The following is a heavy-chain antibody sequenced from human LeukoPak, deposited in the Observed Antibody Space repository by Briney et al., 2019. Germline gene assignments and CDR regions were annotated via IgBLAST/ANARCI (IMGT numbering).Heavy chain of an antibody. V-gene: IGHV1-69*04. CDR2: IIPIFGIA. CDR1: GGTFSSYA. D-gene: IGHD3-16*01. CDR3: ARDLGGDFDY. J-gene: IGHJ4*02. Sequence: SVKVSCKASGGTFSSYAISWVRQAPGQGLEWMGRIIPIFGIANYAQKFQGRVTITADKSTSTAYMELSSLRFEDTAVYYCARDLGGDFDYWGQGTLVTVSS.